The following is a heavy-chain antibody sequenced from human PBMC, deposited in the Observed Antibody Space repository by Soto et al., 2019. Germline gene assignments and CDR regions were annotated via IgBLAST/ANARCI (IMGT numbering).Heavy chain of an antibody. CDR3: ARAARYCSSTSCYGDYYYYYMDV. V-gene: IGHV4-34*01. D-gene: IGHD2-2*01. CDR1: GGSFSGYY. J-gene: IGHJ6*03. CDR2: INHSGST. Sequence: QVQLQQWGAGLLKPSETLSLTCAVYGGSFSGYYWSWIRQPPGKGLEWIGEINHSGSTNYNPSLKSRVTISVDTSKNQFSLKLSSVTAADTAVYYCARAARYCSSTSCYGDYYYYYMDVWGKGTTVTVSS.